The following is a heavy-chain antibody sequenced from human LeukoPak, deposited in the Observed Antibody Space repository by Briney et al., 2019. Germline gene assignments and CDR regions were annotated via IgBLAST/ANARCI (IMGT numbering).Heavy chain of an antibody. D-gene: IGHD6-19*01. J-gene: IGHJ4*02. CDR1: GFTFSGSA. V-gene: IGHV3-73*01. CDR2: IRSKANSYAT. CDR3: AGSIAVAGTIDY. Sequence: GGSLRLSCAASGFTFSGSAMHWVRQASGKGLEWVGRIRSKANSYATAYAASVKGRFTISRDDSKNTAYLQMNSLKTEDTAVYYCAGSIAVAGTIDYWGQGTLVTVSS.